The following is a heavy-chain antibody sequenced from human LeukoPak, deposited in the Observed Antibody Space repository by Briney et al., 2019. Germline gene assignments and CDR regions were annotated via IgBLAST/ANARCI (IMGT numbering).Heavy chain of an antibody. J-gene: IGHJ3*02. CDR3: VLDCTGGSCYPPSDGFDI. D-gene: IGHD2-15*01. CDR2: VYYGGTT. Sequence: SETLSLTCTVSGGSFISYYWSWVRQSPGQGLEWIGYVYYGGTTSYSPSLKSRVSMSIDRSKNQFSLTLFSVTPADTAIYYCVLDCTGGSCYPPSDGFDIWGQGTKVTVSS. V-gene: IGHV4-59*01. CDR1: GGSFISYY.